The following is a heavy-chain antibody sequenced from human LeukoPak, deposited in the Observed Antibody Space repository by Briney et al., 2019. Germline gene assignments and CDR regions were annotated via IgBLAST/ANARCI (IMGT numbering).Heavy chain of an antibody. J-gene: IGHJ5*02. CDR2: IYDGGTN. Sequence: SETLSLTCAVSGYSISSYYWSWIRQPPGKGLEWLAYIYDGGTNKYNPSLKNRLTISVDTSKSPVSLKLRSVTAADTAVYYCARLSATGWFAPWGQGTLVTVSS. CDR3: ARLSATGWFAP. CDR1: GYSISSYY. V-gene: IGHV4-59*01. D-gene: IGHD1-14*01.